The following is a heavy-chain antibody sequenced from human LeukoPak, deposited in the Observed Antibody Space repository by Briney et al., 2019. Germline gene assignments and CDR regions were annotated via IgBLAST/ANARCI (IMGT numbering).Heavy chain of an antibody. CDR3: ARGPPSAAAGILDY. D-gene: IGHD6-13*01. Sequence: PGGSLRLSCATSGFTFSSNGMHWVRRAPGKGLEWVAVIWPDGTTKYYADSIKGRFTISRDNSKNTLYLQMNSLTAEDTAVYYCARGPPSAAAGILDYWGQGTLVTVSS. CDR2: IWPDGTTK. V-gene: IGHV3-33*01. CDR1: GFTFSSNG. J-gene: IGHJ4*02.